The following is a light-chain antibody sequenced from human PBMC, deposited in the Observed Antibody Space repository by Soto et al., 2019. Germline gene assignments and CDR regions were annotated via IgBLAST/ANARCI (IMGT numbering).Light chain of an antibody. CDR1: RVINNW. V-gene: IGKV1-12*01. J-gene: IGKJ4*01. CDR3: QQANGFPTT. Sequence: DIQMTQSPSSVSASVGDRVTITCRASRVINNWLAWYQQKPGMAPKLLISAASSLQSGVPSRFSGSGSETDFTLTISSLQPEDFATYFCQQANGFPTTFGGGTKVEIK. CDR2: AAS.